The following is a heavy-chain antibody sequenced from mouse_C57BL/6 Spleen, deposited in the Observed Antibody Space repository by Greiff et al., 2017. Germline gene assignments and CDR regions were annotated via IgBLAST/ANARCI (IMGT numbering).Heavy chain of an antibody. CDR3: ALGVSVLRESYFDY. J-gene: IGHJ2*01. D-gene: IGHD1-1*01. V-gene: IGHV1-74*01. CDR1: GYTFTSYW. CDR2: IHPSDSDT. Sequence: QVHVKQPGAELVKPGASVKVSCKASGYTFTSYWMHWVKQRPGQGLEWIGRIHPSDSDTNYNQKFKGKATLTVDKSSSTAYMQLSSRTSEDSAVYYCALGVSVLRESYFDYWGQGTTLTVSS.